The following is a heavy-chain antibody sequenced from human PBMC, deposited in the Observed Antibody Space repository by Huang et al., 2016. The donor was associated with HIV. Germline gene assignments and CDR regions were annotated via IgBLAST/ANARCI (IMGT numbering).Heavy chain of an antibody. J-gene: IGHJ4*02. CDR2: IFPGNSNT. CDR1: GFSFTSYG. Sequence: EVQLVQSGVEVKKPGESLKISCKGSGFSFTSYGIGWVRQMPGKGREWMGIIFPGNSNTSYSPAFQGQVTISADKYTRTAYLQWSSLKASDSAIYYCAIHDSNDFTFDDWGQGTLVAVSS. V-gene: IGHV5-51*03. CDR3: AIHDSNDFTFDD. D-gene: IGHD5-18*01.